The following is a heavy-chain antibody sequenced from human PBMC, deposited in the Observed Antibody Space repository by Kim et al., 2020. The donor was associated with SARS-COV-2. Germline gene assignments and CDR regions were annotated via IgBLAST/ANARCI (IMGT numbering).Heavy chain of an antibody. CDR1: GYTFTSYA. V-gene: IGHV1-8*02. Sequence: ASVKVSCKASGYTFTSYAINWVRQATGQGLEWMGWMNPNSGNTSYAQKFQGRFTMSRDTSISTAYMELSSLRSEDTAVYYCARAKNKGESSGGWYFYYYYMDVWGKGTTVTVSS. CDR3: ARAKNKGESSGGWYFYYYYMDV. CDR2: MNPNSGNT. J-gene: IGHJ6*03. D-gene: IGHD6-19*01.